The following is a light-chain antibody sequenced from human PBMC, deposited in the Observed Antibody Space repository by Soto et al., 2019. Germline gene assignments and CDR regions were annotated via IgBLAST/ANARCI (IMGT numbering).Light chain of an antibody. CDR1: QSISSY. CDR3: QQSYSTPPT. J-gene: IGKJ4*01. Sequence: DIQMTQSPSSLSASVGYRVTITCLASQSISSYLNWYQQKPGKAPKLLIYAASSLQSGVPSRFSGSGSGTDFTLTISSLQPEDFETYYCQQSYSTPPTFGGGTKVDLK. CDR2: AAS. V-gene: IGKV1-39*01.